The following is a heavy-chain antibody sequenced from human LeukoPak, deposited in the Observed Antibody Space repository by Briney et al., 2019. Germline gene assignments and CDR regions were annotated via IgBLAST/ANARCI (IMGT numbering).Heavy chain of an antibody. D-gene: IGHD3-22*01. J-gene: IGHJ1*01. Sequence: SVKVSCKASGGTFRNSGISWVRQAPGQGLAYVGRIIPILDITEYGKTSPGRVTITADTATDTFYMELSGLRSEDTAVYYCAKIHDDSGYYYEYFQFWGQGTLITVSS. CDR1: GGTFRNSG. CDR2: IIPILDIT. CDR3: AKIHDDSGYYYEYFQF. V-gene: IGHV1-69*04.